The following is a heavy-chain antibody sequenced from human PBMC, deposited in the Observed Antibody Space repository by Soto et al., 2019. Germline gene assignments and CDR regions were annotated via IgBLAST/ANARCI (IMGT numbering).Heavy chain of an antibody. J-gene: IGHJ6*02. V-gene: IGHV2-5*02. D-gene: IGHD6-19*01. CDR3: AHRRGSGWYTRIMYGMDV. Sequence: QITLKESGPTLVKPTQTLTLTCTFSGFSLSTSGVGVGWIRQPPGKALEWLALIYWDDDKRYSPSLKSRLTITKDTSKNQVVLTMTNMDPVDTATYYSAHRRGSGWYTRIMYGMDVWGQGTTVTVSS. CDR1: GFSLSTSGVG. CDR2: IYWDDDK.